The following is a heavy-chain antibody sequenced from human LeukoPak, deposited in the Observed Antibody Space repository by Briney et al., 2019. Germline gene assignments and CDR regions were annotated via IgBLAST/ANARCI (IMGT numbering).Heavy chain of an antibody. CDR2: IYYSGST. Sequence: PSETLSLTCTVSGGSISSGDYYWSWIRQHPGKGLEWIGYIYYSGSTYYNPSLKSRVTISVDTSKNQFSLKLSSVTAADTAVYYCATVTPTYYYDSSNYYGMDVWGQGTTVTVSS. V-gene: IGHV4-31*03. CDR1: GGSISSGDYY. CDR3: ATVTPTYYYDSSNYYGMDV. J-gene: IGHJ6*02. D-gene: IGHD3-22*01.